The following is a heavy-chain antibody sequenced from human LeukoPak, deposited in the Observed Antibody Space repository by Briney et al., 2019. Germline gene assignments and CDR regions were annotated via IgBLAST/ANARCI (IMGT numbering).Heavy chain of an antibody. CDR3: AAERHRNYYYYGMDV. CDR2: IKEDGSEK. J-gene: IGHJ6*02. V-gene: IGHV3-7*01. Sequence: GGSLRLSCAASGFIFSSYPMSWVRQAPGKGLEWVANIKEDGSEKYYVDSVKGRFTISRDNAKKSLYLQMNSLRAEDTAVYYCAAERHRNYYYYGMDVWGQGTTDTVSS. D-gene: IGHD1-14*01. CDR1: GFIFSSYP.